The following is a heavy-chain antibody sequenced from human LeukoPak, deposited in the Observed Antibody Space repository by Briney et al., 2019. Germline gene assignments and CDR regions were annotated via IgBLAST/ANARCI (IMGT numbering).Heavy chain of an antibody. V-gene: IGHV4-34*01. CDR3: ARERDIYFDY. Sequence: PSETLSLTCAVYGGSFSDYYWSWIRQPPGKGLEWIGEINHSGSTNYNPSLKSRVTISVDTSKNQFSLKLSSVTAADTAVYYCARERDIYFDYWGQGTLVTVSS. J-gene: IGHJ4*02. CDR2: INHSGST. CDR1: GGSFSDYY.